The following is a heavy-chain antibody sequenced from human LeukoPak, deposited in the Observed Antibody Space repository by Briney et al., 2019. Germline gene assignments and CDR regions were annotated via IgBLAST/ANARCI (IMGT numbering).Heavy chain of an antibody. D-gene: IGHD3-16*02. J-gene: IGHJ4*02. Sequence: ASVKVSCKASGYTFTSYGISWVRHAPGQGLEWMGWISAYNGNTNYAQKLQGRVTMTTDTSTSTAYMELRSLRSDDTAVYYCARARDYDYVWGSYRLHFDYWGQGTLVTVSS. CDR3: ARARDYDYVWGSYRLHFDY. V-gene: IGHV1-18*01. CDR2: ISAYNGNT. CDR1: GYTFTSYG.